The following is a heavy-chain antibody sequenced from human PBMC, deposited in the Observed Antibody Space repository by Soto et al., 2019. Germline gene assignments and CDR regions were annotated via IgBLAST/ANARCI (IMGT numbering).Heavy chain of an antibody. CDR3: ARALKVGATEGFDY. D-gene: IGHD1-26*01. V-gene: IGHV4-4*02. Sequence: QVQLQESGPGLVKPSGTLSLTCAVSGGSISSSNWWSWVRQPPGKGLAWIGEIYHSGSTNYNPYLKNRVTISVDKSKTQFSPKLSSVTAADTAVYYCARALKVGATEGFDYWGQGTLVTVSA. CDR1: GGSISSSNW. CDR2: IYHSGST. J-gene: IGHJ4*02.